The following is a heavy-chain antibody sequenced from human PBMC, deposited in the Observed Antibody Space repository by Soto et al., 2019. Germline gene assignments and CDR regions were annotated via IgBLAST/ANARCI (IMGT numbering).Heavy chain of an antibody. CDR3: ARMHGTVPLRRVFDY. CDR1: GGSISSYY. D-gene: IGHD4-17*01. Sequence: SETLSLTCTVSGGSISSYYWSWIRQPPGKGLEWIGYIYYSGSTNYNPSLKSRVTISVDTSKNQFSLKLSSVTAADTAVYYCARMHGTVPLRRVFDYSGQGTLLTVSS. J-gene: IGHJ4*02. V-gene: IGHV4-59*08. CDR2: IYYSGST.